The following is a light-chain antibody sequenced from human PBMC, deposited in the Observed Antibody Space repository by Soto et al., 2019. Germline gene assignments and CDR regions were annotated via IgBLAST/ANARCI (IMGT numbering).Light chain of an antibody. J-gene: IGLJ1*01. CDR1: NSNIASNT. V-gene: IGLV1-44*01. Sequence: QSGLTRPPSASETAGQTVSIACSGSNSNIASNTVNWYQHLPGTAPKLLIYYNNQRPSGVPDRFSGSKSGTSASLAISGLQSEDESDYYCAAWDDTLKRYVFGTGTKVTVL. CDR2: YNN. CDR3: AAWDDTLKRYV.